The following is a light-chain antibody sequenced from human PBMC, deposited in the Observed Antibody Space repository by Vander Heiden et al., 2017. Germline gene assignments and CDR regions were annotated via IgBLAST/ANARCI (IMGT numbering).Light chain of an antibody. V-gene: IGKV1-5*03. Sequence: DIQLTQSPPTLSASVGDRDTIICPASQSINNCLAWYQQKPGKAPKLLSYKASSVESGVLSRFRGGGSGTEFTLTISSLQPDEFATNYCQQYEKYPLTFGGGPRLRSN. CDR3: QQYEKYPLT. J-gene: IGKJ4*01. CDR2: KAS. CDR1: QSINNC.